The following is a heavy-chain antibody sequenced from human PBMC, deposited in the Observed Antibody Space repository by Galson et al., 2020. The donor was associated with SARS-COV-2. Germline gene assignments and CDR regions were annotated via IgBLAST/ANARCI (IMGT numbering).Heavy chain of an antibody. CDR1: GDSISDRDYF. CDR3: VRDKNSGRSGFFDF. J-gene: IGHJ4*02. V-gene: IGHV4-39*07. CDR2: IYFNGDT. Sequence: SQTLSLTCSVPGDSISDRDYFWGWIRQSPGRGLEWIATIYFNGDTYYNPSLRSRVTMSIDTSKNQFSLMLTSVTAADTALFYCVRDKNSGRSGFFDFWGPGTLVTVSS. D-gene: IGHD1-26*01.